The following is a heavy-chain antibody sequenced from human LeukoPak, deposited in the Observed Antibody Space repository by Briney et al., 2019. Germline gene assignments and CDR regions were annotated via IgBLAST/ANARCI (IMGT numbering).Heavy chain of an antibody. Sequence: SVTVSCKASGGTFSSYAISWVRQAPGQGLEWMGGIIPIFGTANYAQKFQGRVTITTDESTSTAYMELSSLRSEDTAVYYCARVGLIGDFWSGYDYWGQGTLVTVSS. CDR3: ARVGLIGDFWSGYDY. V-gene: IGHV1-69*05. J-gene: IGHJ4*02. CDR1: GGTFSSYA. D-gene: IGHD3-3*01. CDR2: IIPIFGTA.